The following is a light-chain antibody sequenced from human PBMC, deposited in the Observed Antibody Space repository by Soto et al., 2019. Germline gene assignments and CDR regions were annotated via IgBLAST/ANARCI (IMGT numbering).Light chain of an antibody. V-gene: IGKV4-1*01. CDR3: QQYYSTPHT. J-gene: IGKJ2*01. Sequence: DIVMTQSPDSLAVSLGERATIDCRSSQSLLYSSNNKNYLAWYQHKPGQSPKLLIYWASTRESGVPDRFTGRGSGTYFTLTISSLQAEDVAFYYCQQYYSTPHTFGQGTKLEIK. CDR1: QSLLYSSNNKNY. CDR2: WAS.